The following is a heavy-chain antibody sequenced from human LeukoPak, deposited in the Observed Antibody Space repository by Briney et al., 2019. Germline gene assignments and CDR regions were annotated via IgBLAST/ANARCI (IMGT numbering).Heavy chain of an antibody. Sequence: SETLSPTCTVSGGSVSSGSYYWSWIRQPPGKGLEWIGYIYYSGTTNYSPSLKSRVTMSVDTSKNQFSLKLSSVTAADTAVYYCAREINWFDPWGQGTLVIVSS. CDR2: IYYSGTT. CDR3: AREINWFDP. CDR1: GGSVSSGSYY. V-gene: IGHV4-61*01. J-gene: IGHJ5*02.